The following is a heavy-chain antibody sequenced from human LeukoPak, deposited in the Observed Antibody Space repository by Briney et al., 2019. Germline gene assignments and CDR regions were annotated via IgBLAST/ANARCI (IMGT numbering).Heavy chain of an antibody. CDR2: ISGSGGSI. CDR1: GFTFSYHG. J-gene: IGHJ4*02. D-gene: IGHD2-2*01. Sequence: QPGGSLRLSCAASGFTFSYHGMSWVRQAPGKGLEWVSAISGSGGSIYYADSVKGRFTISRDNSKNTLYLQMNSLRAEDTAVYYCAKDYHDIVVVPAAIMDYWGQGTLVTVSS. CDR3: AKDYHDIVVVPAAIMDY. V-gene: IGHV3-23*01.